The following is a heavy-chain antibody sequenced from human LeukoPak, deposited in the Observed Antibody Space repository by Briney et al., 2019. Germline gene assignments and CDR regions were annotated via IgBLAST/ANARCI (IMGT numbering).Heavy chain of an antibody. CDR3: WRVGGYSYYYYYGMDV. J-gene: IGHJ6*02. Sequence: PGGSLRLSCAASGFTFSSYWMSWVRQAPGKGLEWVANIKQDGSEKYYVDSVKGRFTISRDNAKNSLYLQMNSLRAEDTAVYYFWRVGGYSYYYYYGMDVWGQGTTVTVS. CDR2: IKQDGSEK. V-gene: IGHV3-7*01. D-gene: IGHD5-18*01. CDR1: GFTFSSYW.